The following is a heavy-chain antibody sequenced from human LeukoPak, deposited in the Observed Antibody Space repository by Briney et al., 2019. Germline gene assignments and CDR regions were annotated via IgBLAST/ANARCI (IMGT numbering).Heavy chain of an antibody. J-gene: IGHJ3*02. CDR2: INPSGGST. D-gene: IGHD2-15*01. CDR3: ARRRPHRALGYCSGGSCYRKYDAFDI. V-gene: IGHV1-46*01. Sequence: ASVKVSCKASGYTFTSYYMHWVRQAPGQGLEWMGIINPSGGSTSYAQKFQGRVTMTRDMSTSTVYMELSSLKASDTAVYYCARRRPHRALGYCSGGSCYRKYDAFDIWGQGTMVTVSS. CDR1: GYTFTSYY.